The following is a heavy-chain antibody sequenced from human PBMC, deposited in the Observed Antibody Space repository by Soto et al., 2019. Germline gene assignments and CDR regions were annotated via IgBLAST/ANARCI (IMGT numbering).Heavy chain of an antibody. D-gene: IGHD3-10*01. CDR2: MNPHNGNT. Sequence: GASVKVSCKASGYTFTSYDINWLRQATGQGLEWMGWMNPHNGNTGYAQKFQGRVTITADKSTSTAYMELSSLRSEDTAVYYCARDTENILLWFGELGYYYYGMDVWGQGTTVTVSS. CDR3: ARDTENILLWFGELGYYYYGMDV. J-gene: IGHJ6*02. CDR1: GYTFTSYD. V-gene: IGHV1-8*01.